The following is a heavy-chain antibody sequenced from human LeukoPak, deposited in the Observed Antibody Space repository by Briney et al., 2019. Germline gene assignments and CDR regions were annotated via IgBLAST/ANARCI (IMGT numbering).Heavy chain of an antibody. CDR1: GFTFRTYS. V-gene: IGHV3-23*01. J-gene: IGHJ4*02. CDR2: ISGSSGST. CDR3: ATYCGGHCYTGHY. Sequence: GGSLRLSSAPPGFTFRTYSMISVRPAPEKGLQWVSAISGSSGSTYNTDSPKSRFTTSRDNSKNTLYLQMNSLRAEDTAVYYCATYCGGHCYTGHYWGQGTLVTVCS. D-gene: IGHD2-21*02.